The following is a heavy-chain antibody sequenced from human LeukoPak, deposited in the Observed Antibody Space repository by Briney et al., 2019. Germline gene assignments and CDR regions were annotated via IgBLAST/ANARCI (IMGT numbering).Heavy chain of an antibody. D-gene: IGHD2-2*01. CDR1: GFTFSSYA. Sequence: GGSLRLSCAASGFTFSSYAMSWVRQAPGKGLEWVSAISGSGGSTYYADSVKGRFTISRDNSKNTPYLQMNSLRAEDTAVYYCAKDALYCSSTSCHEADYYYGMDVWGQGTTVTVSS. V-gene: IGHV3-23*01. J-gene: IGHJ6*02. CDR2: ISGSGGST. CDR3: AKDALYCSSTSCHEADYYYGMDV.